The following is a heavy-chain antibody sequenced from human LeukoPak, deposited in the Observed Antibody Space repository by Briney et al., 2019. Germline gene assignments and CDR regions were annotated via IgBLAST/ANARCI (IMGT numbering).Heavy chain of an antibody. CDR3: ARDGGYSYGLYYYGMDV. CDR2: INPNSGGT. V-gene: IGHV1-2*04. Sequence: ASVKVSCKASGYTFTGYYMHWVRQAPGQGLEWMGWINPNSGGTNYAQKFQGWVTMTRDTSISTAYMELSRLRSDDTAVYYCARDGGYSYGLYYYGMDVWGQGTTVTVSS. D-gene: IGHD5-18*01. J-gene: IGHJ6*02. CDR1: GYTFTGYY.